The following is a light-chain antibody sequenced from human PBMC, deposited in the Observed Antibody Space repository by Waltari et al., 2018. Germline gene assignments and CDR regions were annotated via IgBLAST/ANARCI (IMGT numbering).Light chain of an antibody. CDR3: QQRVNWSPKIT. J-gene: IGKJ4*01. CDR1: QSAGNF. Sequence: EIVLTQSPATLSLSPGERATLSCRASQSAGNFLAWYQQKPGQAPRLLIYDASNRATGIPARFSGSGSGTDFTLTISSLEPEDFAVYYCQQRVNWSPKITFGGGTKVETK. V-gene: IGKV3-11*01. CDR2: DAS.